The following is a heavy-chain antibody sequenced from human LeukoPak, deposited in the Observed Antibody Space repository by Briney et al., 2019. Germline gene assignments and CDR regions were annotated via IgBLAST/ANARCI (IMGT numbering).Heavy chain of an antibody. CDR3: ARYDVWGSYRAFDY. V-gene: IGHV4-61*01. CDR2: IYYSGST. J-gene: IGHJ4*02. Sequence: PSETLSLTCTVSGGSISGSISSYYWNWIRQPPGKGLEWIGYIYYSGSTNYNPSLKSRVTISVDTSKNQFSLKMTSVTAADTAVYYCARYDVWGSYRAFDYWGQGTLVTVSS. CDR1: GGSISGSISSYY. D-gene: IGHD3-16*02.